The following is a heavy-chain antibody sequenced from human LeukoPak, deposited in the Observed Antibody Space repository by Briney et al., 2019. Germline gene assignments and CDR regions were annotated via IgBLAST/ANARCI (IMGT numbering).Heavy chain of an antibody. CDR1: GGSISSNSYY. CDR3: ARGYGDWWLGVVGFGSTDAFDI. D-gene: IGHD4-17*01. V-gene: IGHV4-39*07. Sequence: PSQTLSLTCAVSGGSISSNSYYWGWIRQPPGKGLEWIGRIYYSGSTYYNPSLESRVTISVDTSKNQFSLKLSSVTAADTAVYYCARGYGDWWLGVVGFGSTDAFDIWGQGTMVTVSS. CDR2: IYYSGST. J-gene: IGHJ3*02.